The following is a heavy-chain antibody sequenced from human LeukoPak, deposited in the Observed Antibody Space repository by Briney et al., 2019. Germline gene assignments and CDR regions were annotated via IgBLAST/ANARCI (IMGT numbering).Heavy chain of an antibody. CDR1: GFTFSSSA. Sequence: GGSLRLSCAASGFTFSSSAMSWVRQVPGKGLEWVSGISASGGSTSYADSVRGRFTISRDNSKNTLYVQMNSLRDEDTAVYYCAKDAPYSSGWRYFDYWGQGTLVAVSS. V-gene: IGHV3-23*01. D-gene: IGHD6-19*01. J-gene: IGHJ4*02. CDR3: AKDAPYSSGWRYFDY. CDR2: ISASGGST.